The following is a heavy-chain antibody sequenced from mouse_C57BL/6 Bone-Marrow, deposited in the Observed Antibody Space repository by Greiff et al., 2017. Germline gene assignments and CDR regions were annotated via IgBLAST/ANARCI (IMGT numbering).Heavy chain of an antibody. CDR1: GFTFSSYA. J-gene: IGHJ1*03. Sequence: EVHLVESGGGLVKPGGSLKLSCAASGFTFSSYAMSWVRQTPEKRLEWVATISDGGSYTYYPDNVKGRFTISRDNAKNNLYLQMSHLKSEDTAMYYCARALWHWYFDFWGTGTTVTVSS. V-gene: IGHV5-4*01. CDR3: ARALWHWYFDF. D-gene: IGHD1-1*01. CDR2: ISDGGSYT.